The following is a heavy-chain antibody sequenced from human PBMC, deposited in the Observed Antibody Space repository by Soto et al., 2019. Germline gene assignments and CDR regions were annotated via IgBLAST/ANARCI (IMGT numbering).Heavy chain of an antibody. CDR1: GGSISSYY. J-gene: IGHJ6*02. CDR3: ARAPVAAADSYGMDV. D-gene: IGHD6-13*01. Sequence: PSETLSLTCTVSGGSISSYYWSWIRQPPGEGLEWIGYIYYSGSTNYNPSLKSRVTISVDTSKNQFSLKLSSVTAADTAVYYCARAPVAAADSYGMDVWVQGTTVTVSS. V-gene: IGHV4-59*01. CDR2: IYYSGST.